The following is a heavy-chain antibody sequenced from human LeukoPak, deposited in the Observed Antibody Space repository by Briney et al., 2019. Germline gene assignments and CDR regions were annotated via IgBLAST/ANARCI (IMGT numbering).Heavy chain of an antibody. CDR3: ARDRGTWNDDGFDY. V-gene: IGHV4-39*07. CDR1: GGSISSSSYY. Sequence: SETLSLTCTVSGGSISSSSYYWDWIRQPPGKGLEWIGTIYYSGSTNYNPSLKSRVTMSVDTSKNQFSLKLSSVTAADTAVYYCARDRGTWNDDGFDYWGQGTLVTVSS. CDR2: IYYSGST. D-gene: IGHD1-1*01. J-gene: IGHJ4*02.